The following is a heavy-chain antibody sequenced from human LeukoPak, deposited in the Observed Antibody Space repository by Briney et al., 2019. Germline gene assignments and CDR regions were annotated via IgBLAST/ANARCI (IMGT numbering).Heavy chain of an antibody. CDR3: ARDVSTAGAFDI. Sequence: SLRLSCAASGFTVSTKYMNWVRQAPGKGLEWVSIIYSGGSTYYAGSVKGRFTISRDNSKNALYLQMNSLRAEDTAVYYCARDVSTAGAFDIWGQGTMVTVSS. J-gene: IGHJ3*02. CDR1: GFTVSTKY. CDR2: IYSGGST. D-gene: IGHD2/OR15-2a*01. V-gene: IGHV3-53*01.